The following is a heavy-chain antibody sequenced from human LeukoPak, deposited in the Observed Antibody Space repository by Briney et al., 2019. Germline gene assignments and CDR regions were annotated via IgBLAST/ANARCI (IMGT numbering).Heavy chain of an antibody. Sequence: PGESLKISCKGSGYSFTSYWIGWVRQMPGKGLEGMGIIYPGESDTRYSPSFQGQVTISADKSISTAYLQWSSLKASDTAMYYCARWQQLISDDAFDIWGQGTMVTVSS. CDR2: IYPGESDT. CDR1: GYSFTSYW. J-gene: IGHJ3*02. D-gene: IGHD6-13*01. V-gene: IGHV5-51*01. CDR3: ARWQQLISDDAFDI.